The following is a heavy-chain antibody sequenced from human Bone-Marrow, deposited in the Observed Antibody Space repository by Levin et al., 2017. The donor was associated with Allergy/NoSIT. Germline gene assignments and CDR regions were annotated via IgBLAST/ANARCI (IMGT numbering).Heavy chain of an antibody. V-gene: IGHV3-74*01. J-gene: IGHJ4*02. D-gene: IGHD3-22*01. CDR1: GFTSSTYW. Sequence: LSLTCAASGFTSSTYWMHWVRQAPGKGLVSVSRINSDGSSTSYADSVKGRFTFSRDNAKNTLYLQMNSLRAEDTAVYYCVREGGNYYKKLDYWGQGTLVTVSS. CDR2: INSDGSST. CDR3: VREGGNYYKKLDY.